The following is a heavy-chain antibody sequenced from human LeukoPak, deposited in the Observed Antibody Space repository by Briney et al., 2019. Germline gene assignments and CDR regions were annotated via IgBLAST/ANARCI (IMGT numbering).Heavy chain of an antibody. D-gene: IGHD1-20*01. CDR3: ARGPDNWNSFFDY. J-gene: IGHJ4*02. V-gene: IGHV4-61*02. CDR1: GGSISSSSYY. Sequence: SETLSLTCTVSGGSISSSSYYWGWIRQPAGKGLEWIGRIYTSGSTNYNPSLKSRVTISVDTSKNHFSLKLNSLTAADTAVYYCARGPDNWNSFFDYWGQGTLVTVSS. CDR2: IYTSGST.